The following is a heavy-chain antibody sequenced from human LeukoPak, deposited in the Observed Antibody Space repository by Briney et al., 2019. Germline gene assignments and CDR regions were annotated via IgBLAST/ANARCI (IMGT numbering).Heavy chain of an antibody. D-gene: IGHD6-6*01. CDR3: ARGRLKAPNFDY. CDR2: INAGNDNT. CDR1: GYTFTSYA. V-gene: IGHV1-3*01. J-gene: IGHJ4*02. Sequence: ASVTVSCKASGYTFTSYAMHWVRQAPGQRLEWMGWINAGNDNTKYSQKFQGRVTITRDTSASTAYMELSSLRSEDTAVYYCARGRLKAPNFDYWGQGTLVTVSS.